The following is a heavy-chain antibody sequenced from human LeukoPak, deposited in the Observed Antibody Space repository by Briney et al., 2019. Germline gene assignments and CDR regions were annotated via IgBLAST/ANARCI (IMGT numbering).Heavy chain of an antibody. CDR1: GYTSTGYY. CDR2: INPNSGGT. CDR3: ARENIVVVPGDYYYGMDV. J-gene: IGHJ6*02. Sequence: GASVKVSCKASGYTSTGYYMHWVRQAPGQGLEWMGWINPNSGGTNYAQKFQGRVTMTRDTSISTAYMELSRLRSDDTAVYYCARENIVVVPGDYYYGMDVWGQGTTVTVSS. V-gene: IGHV1-2*02. D-gene: IGHD2-2*01.